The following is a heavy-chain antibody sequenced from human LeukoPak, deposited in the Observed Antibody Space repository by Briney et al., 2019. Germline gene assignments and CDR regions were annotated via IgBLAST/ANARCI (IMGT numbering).Heavy chain of an antibody. Sequence: GGSLRLSCAASGFTFSSYAMHWVRQAPGKGLEYVSAISSNGGSTYYANSVKGRFTISRDNSKNTLYLQMGSLSAEDMAVYYCARTRTGTTVGYYYYGLDVWGQGTTVTVSS. V-gene: IGHV3-64*01. CDR1: GFTFSSYA. CDR2: ISSNGGST. J-gene: IGHJ6*02. CDR3: ARTRTGTTVGYYYYGLDV. D-gene: IGHD1-7*01.